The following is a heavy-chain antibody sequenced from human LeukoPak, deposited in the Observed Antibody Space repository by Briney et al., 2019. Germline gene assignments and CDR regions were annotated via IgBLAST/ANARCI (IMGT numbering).Heavy chain of an antibody. Sequence: PGGSLRLSCTGSGFTFSDYPMSWVRQAPGKGLEWVGYITSKAHGGTTEFAASVKGRFTISRDDSKSIAYLQMNGLKTEDTAVYYCSRKRCPSGVGPLDYWGQGTLVTVSS. D-gene: IGHD2-8*01. CDR3: SRKRCPSGVGPLDY. CDR1: GFTFSDYP. J-gene: IGHJ4*02. V-gene: IGHV3-49*04. CDR2: ITSKAHGGTT.